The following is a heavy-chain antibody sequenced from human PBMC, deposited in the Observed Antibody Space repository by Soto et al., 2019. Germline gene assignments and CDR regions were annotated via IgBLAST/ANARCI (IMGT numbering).Heavy chain of an antibody. CDR1: GFTFSSYA. CDR3: AKVRVVVITRNAFDL. CDR2: ISGGGGTT. D-gene: IGHD3-22*01. V-gene: IGHV3-23*01. Sequence: EVQLLESGGDLVQPGGSLRLSCAASGFTFSSYAMSWVRQAPGKGLEWVSDISGGGGTTYYADSLKGRFTISRDNSKNTLYLQMKSLRAEDTAVYYCAKVRVVVITRNAFDLWGQGTMVTVSS. J-gene: IGHJ3*01.